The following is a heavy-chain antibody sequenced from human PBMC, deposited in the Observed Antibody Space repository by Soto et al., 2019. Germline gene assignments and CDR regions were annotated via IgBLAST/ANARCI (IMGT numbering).Heavy chain of an antibody. CDR1: GFTFSSYG. CDR3: AKDDAVGGGYLHH. D-gene: IGHD6-19*01. CDR2: ITGSGDSS. Sequence: EVQLLESGGGLVQPGGSLRLSCVASGFTFSSYGMTWVRQAPGKGLEWVSRITGSGDSSHYADSMNGRFTISRDNSKNTVYLQMNSLRAEDTALYYCAKDDAVGGGYLHHWGQGTLVTVSS. J-gene: IGHJ1*01. V-gene: IGHV3-23*01.